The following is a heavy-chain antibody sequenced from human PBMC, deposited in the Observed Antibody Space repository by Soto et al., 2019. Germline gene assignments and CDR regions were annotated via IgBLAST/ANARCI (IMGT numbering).Heavy chain of an antibody. CDR2: IYATGTT. CDR3: VRDGTKTLRDWFDP. V-gene: IGHV4-4*07. J-gene: IGHJ5*02. Sequence: SETLSLTCTVSGASISGFYRSWIRKSAGKGLEWIGRIYATGTTDYNPSLKSRVMMSVDTSKKQFSLKSRSVTAADTAVYYCVRDGTKTLRDWFDPWGQGISVTVSS. CDR1: GASISGFY. D-gene: IGHD1-1*01.